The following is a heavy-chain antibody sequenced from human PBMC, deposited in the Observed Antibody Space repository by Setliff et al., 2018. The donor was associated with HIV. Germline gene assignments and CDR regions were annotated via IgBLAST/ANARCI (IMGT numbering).Heavy chain of an antibody. J-gene: IGHJ3*02. Sequence: PGESLKISCKGSGYSFPTYWIGWVRQMPGKGLEWMGIIYPDDSDTKYSPSFEGQVTVSGEKSISTAYLQWSSLKASDTAIYYCARHFSVAGDAFDIWGQGTMVTVSS. CDR1: GYSFPTYW. D-gene: IGHD6-19*01. CDR3: ARHFSVAGDAFDI. CDR2: IYPDDSDT. V-gene: IGHV5-51*01.